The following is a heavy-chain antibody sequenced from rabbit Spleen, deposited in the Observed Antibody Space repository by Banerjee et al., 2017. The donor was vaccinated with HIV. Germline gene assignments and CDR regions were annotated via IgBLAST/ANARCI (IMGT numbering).Heavy chain of an antibody. CDR3: ARGGGL. CDR1: GFSFSTNYW. J-gene: IGHJ3*01. V-gene: IGHV1S40*01. Sequence: QSLEESGGDLVKPGASLTLTCTASGFSFSTNYWICWVRQAPGKGLEWIGYIDPVFGITYYANWVNGRFSISRENAQNTVFLQMTSLTAADTATYFCARGGGLWGQGTLVTVS. CDR2: IDPVFGIT.